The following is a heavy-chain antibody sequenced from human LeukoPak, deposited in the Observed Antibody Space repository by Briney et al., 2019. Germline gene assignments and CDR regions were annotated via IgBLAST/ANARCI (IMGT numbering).Heavy chain of an antibody. CDR2: INPSGGST. V-gene: IGHV1-46*01. Sequence: ASVKVSCKASGYTFTSYYTHWVRQAPGQGLEWMGIINPSGGSTSYAQKFQGRVTMTRDTSTSTVYMELSSLRSEDTAVYNCATIAVAGTWDFDYWGQGTLVTVSS. J-gene: IGHJ4*02. D-gene: IGHD6-19*01. CDR3: ATIAVAGTWDFDY. CDR1: GYTFTSYY.